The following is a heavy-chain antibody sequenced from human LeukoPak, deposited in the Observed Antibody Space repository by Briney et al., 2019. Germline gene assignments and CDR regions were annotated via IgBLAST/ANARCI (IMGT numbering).Heavy chain of an antibody. J-gene: IGHJ4*02. V-gene: IGHV5-51*01. CDR1: GYSFTNYW. Sequence: GESLKISCKGSGYSFTNYWIGWVRQMPGEGLEWMGIIYPGDSDAKYSPSFQGQVTISADKSISTAYLQWSSLRASDTAMYYCARSPPRHTVTTSWYFDYWGQGTLVTVSS. CDR2: IYPGDSDA. CDR3: ARSPPRHTVTTSWYFDY. D-gene: IGHD4-17*01.